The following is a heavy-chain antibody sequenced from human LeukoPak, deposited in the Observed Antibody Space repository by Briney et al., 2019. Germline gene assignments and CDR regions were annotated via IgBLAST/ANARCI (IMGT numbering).Heavy chain of an antibody. V-gene: IGHV3-30*18. Sequence: GGSLRLSCAASGFTFSSYGMHWVRQAPGKGLEWVAVISYDGSNKYYADSVKGRFTISRDNSKNTLYLQMNSLRAEDTAVYYCAKDVSSWTTPGYYYMDVWGKGTTVTVSS. CDR1: GFTFSSYG. CDR3: AKDVSSWTTPGYYYMDV. D-gene: IGHD6-13*01. CDR2: ISYDGSNK. J-gene: IGHJ6*03.